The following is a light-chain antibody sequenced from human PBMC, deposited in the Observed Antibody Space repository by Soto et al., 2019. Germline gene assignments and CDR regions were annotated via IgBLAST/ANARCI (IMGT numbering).Light chain of an antibody. CDR1: TSISSW. CDR3: QQYNSYTIT. Sequence: DLLMTQFPSTPAASVGDRVTITCRASTSISSWLAWYKQKPGKAPKLLIYDASSLESGVPSRFSGSGSGTEFTLTISSLQPDDFATYNCQQYNSYTITFGQGTRLEIK. V-gene: IGKV1-5*01. J-gene: IGKJ5*01. CDR2: DAS.